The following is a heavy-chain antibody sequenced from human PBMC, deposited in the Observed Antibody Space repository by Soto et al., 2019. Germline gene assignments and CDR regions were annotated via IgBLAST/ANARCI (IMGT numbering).Heavy chain of an antibody. CDR1: GGSISRSTYY. CDR3: ARQVPGAIRLGWFDP. J-gene: IGHJ5*02. V-gene: IGHV4-39*01. CDR2: IYYSGST. Sequence: PSETLSLTCTVSGGSISRSTYYWGWIRQPPGKGLEWIGSIYYSGSTYYRPSLKSRVTISVDTSKNQFSLKLSSVTAADTAVYYCARQVPGAIRLGWFDPWGQGTLVTVSS. D-gene: IGHD2-2*02.